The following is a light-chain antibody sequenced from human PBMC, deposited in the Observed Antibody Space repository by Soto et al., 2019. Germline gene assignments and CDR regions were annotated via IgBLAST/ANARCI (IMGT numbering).Light chain of an antibody. CDR1: ERVSSSY. Sequence: VLTQSPDTLSLSPGERATLSCRASERVSSSYLAWYQQKFGQAPRLLLSATSRRAAGIPDRFSGSGSGTDFTLTINRVEPEDFGVCYCQQFGTSPPKTFGQGTKLEI. CDR2: ATS. V-gene: IGKV3-20*01. J-gene: IGKJ2*01. CDR3: QQFGTSPPKT.